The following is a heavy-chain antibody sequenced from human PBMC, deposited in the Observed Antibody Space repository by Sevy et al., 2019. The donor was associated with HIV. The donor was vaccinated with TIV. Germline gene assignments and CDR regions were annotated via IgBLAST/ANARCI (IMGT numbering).Heavy chain of an antibody. CDR2: ISHDGGKK. CDR1: GFIFDDYG. V-gene: IGHV3-30*18. D-gene: IGHD4-17*01. J-gene: IGHJ6*02. CDR3: TKDPPVYGDFPYGMDV. Sequence: GGSLRLSCVASGFIFDDYGMHWVRQAPGKGLEWVALISHDGGKKYYADSARGRFTISRDNSKNTLYLQMNTLRRDDTAAYFCTKDPPVYGDFPYGMDVWGQGTTVTVS.